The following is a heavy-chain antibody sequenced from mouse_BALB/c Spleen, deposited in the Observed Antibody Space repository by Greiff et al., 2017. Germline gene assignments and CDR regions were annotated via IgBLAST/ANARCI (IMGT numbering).Heavy chain of an antibody. CDR1: GISITTGNYR. J-gene: IGHJ4*01. CDR2: IYYSGTI. Sequence: DVQLQESGPGLVKPSQTVSLTCTVTGISITTGNYRWSWIRQFPGNKLEWIGYIYYSGTITYNPSLTSRTTITRDTSKNQFFLEMNSLTAEDTATYYCARSAYYGNPYAMDYWGQGTSVTVSS. D-gene: IGHD2-10*01. V-gene: IGHV3-5*02. CDR3: ARSAYYGNPYAMDY.